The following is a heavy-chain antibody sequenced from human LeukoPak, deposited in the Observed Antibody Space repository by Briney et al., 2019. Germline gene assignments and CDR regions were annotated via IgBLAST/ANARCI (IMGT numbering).Heavy chain of an antibody. CDR2: IYYSGST. J-gene: IGHJ4*02. D-gene: IGHD2-2*01. Sequence: SSETLSLTCTVSGGSISSYYGSWIRQPPGKGLEWIGYIYYSGSTNYNPSLKSRVTISVDTSKNQFSLKLSSVTAADTAVYYCARETVPAAIDYWGQGTLVTVSS. V-gene: IGHV4-59*01. CDR1: GGSISSYY. CDR3: ARETVPAAIDY.